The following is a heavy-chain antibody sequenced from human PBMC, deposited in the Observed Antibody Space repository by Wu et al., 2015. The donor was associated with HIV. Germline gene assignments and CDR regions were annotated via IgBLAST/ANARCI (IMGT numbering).Heavy chain of an antibody. V-gene: IGHV1-69*05. CDR2: VIPSFVTA. CDR1: GGTFSSNV. CDR3: ATDGDYMSGSVY. J-gene: IGHJ4*02. Sequence: QVQLVQSGAEVKKPGSSVKVSCKSSGGTFSSNVISWVRQAPGQGLEWMGEVIPSFVTAHYAQKFQGRVTITTDESTSTAYMELNSLKSEDAAVYYCATDGDYMSGSVYWGQGTVVTVSS. D-gene: IGHD5-12*01.